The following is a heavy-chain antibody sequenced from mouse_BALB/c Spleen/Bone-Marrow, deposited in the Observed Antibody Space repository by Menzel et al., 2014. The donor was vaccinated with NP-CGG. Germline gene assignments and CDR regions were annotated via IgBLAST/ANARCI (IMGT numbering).Heavy chain of an antibody. CDR1: GFDFSGFW. D-gene: IGHD1-1*01. V-gene: IGHV4-1*02. Sequence: EVQVVESGGGLVQPGRSLKLSCAASGFDFSGFWMGWVRQAPGKGLEWIGEINPDSSTINYTPSLKDRFIISRDNAKNTLYLQMSKVRSEDTALYYYGRLGYYGGFAYWGQGTLVTVSA. J-gene: IGHJ3*01. CDR3: GRLGYYGGFAY. CDR2: INPDSSTI.